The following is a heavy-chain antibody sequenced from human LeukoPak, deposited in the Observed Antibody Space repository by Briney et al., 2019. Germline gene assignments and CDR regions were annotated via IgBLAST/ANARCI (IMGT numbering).Heavy chain of an antibody. CDR2: IRYDGSNK. CDR3: AKGGVIAARYYFDY. J-gene: IGHJ4*02. Sequence: GGSLRLSCAASGFTFSSYGMHWVRQAPGKGLEWVAFIRYDGSNKYYADSVKGRFTISRDNSKNTLYLQMNSLRAEDTAAYYCAKGGVIAARYYFDYWGQGTLVTVSS. D-gene: IGHD6-6*01. V-gene: IGHV3-30*02. CDR1: GFTFSSYG.